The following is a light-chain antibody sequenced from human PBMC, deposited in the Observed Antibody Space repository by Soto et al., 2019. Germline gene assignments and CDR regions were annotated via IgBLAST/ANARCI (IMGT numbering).Light chain of an antibody. Sequence: EIVLTQSPGTLSLSPGERATLSCGASQSVSNTYLAWYQQKPGQAPRLLIYGASSRATGIPDRFSGSGSGTDFTLTISRLEPEDLAVYYCQQYGSSPPYTFGQGTRLEIK. V-gene: IGKV3-20*01. CDR2: GAS. CDR1: QSVSNTY. J-gene: IGKJ2*01. CDR3: QQYGSSPPYT.